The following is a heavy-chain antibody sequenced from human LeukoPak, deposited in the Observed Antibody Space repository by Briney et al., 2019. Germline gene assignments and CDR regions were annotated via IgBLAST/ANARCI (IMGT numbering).Heavy chain of an antibody. J-gene: IGHJ6*03. Sequence: ASVKLSCTASGGTFSSYAISWVRQTPGQGLEWMGRIIPIFGTANYAQTFQGRVTITADKSTSTAYMELSSLRSEDTAVYYCARDVPSGHDFWSGPHYYYMDVWGKGATVTVSS. CDR1: GGTFSSYA. V-gene: IGHV1-69*06. D-gene: IGHD3-3*01. CDR2: IIPIFGTA. CDR3: ARDVPSGHDFWSGPHYYYMDV.